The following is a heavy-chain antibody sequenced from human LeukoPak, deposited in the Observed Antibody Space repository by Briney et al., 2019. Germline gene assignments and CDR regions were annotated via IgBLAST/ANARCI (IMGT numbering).Heavy chain of an antibody. Sequence: SETLSFTGAVYGGSFSGYYWSWNRQPPGKGREGRGETNHGGSTHHNPSLNSLVTLSVDTSKHQFSLKLSSVPPADTAVYYCARGETYYYDSSAYHSGHIFQHWGQGTLVTVPS. J-gene: IGHJ1*01. V-gene: IGHV4-34*01. CDR2: TNHGGST. CDR3: ARGETYYYDSSAYHSGHIFQH. D-gene: IGHD3-22*01. CDR1: GGSFSGYY.